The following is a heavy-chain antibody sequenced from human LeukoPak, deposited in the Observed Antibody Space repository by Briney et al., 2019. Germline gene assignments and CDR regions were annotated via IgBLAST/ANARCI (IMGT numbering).Heavy chain of an antibody. V-gene: IGHV4-34*01. Sequence: SETLSLTCAVYGGSFSGYYRSWIRQPPGKGLEWIGEINHSGSTNYNPSLKSRVTISVDTSKNQFSLQLNSVTPEDTAVYYCARDPGQWREPFPFDYWGQGTLVTVSS. CDR2: INHSGST. J-gene: IGHJ4*02. CDR1: GGSFSGYY. D-gene: IGHD6-19*01. CDR3: ARDPGQWREPFPFDY.